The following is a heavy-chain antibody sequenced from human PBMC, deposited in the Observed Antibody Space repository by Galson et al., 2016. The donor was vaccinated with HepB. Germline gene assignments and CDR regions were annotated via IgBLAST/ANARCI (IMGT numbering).Heavy chain of an antibody. CDR3: ARVYSSSWYYRDIDAFDI. CDR2: MNPNSGNK. Sequence: SVKVSCKASGYTFTSYDIHWVRQATGQGLEWMGWMNPNSGNKGYAQKFQGRVTMTRNTSISTAYMELSSLRSEDTAVYYCARVYSSSWYYRDIDAFDIWGQGTMVTVSS. CDR1: GYTFTSYD. J-gene: IGHJ3*02. V-gene: IGHV1-8*01. D-gene: IGHD6-13*01.